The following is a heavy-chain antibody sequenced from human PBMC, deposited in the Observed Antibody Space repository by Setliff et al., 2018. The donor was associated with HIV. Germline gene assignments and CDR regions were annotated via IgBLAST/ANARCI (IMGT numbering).Heavy chain of an antibody. CDR1: GYSFTSYW. J-gene: IGHJ6*03. D-gene: IGHD2-21*01. CDR3: ARAPRSPLRWRDNLLSSSSFFMDV. Sequence: GESLKISCKGSGYSFTSYWIAWVRQTPGKGLEWMGIIYPGDSDTRYSPSFQGQVTFSADKSISAVYLQWDSLEASDSAIYYCARAPRSPLRWRDNLLSSSSFFMDVWGKGTTVTVSS. V-gene: IGHV5-51*01. CDR2: IYPGDSDT.